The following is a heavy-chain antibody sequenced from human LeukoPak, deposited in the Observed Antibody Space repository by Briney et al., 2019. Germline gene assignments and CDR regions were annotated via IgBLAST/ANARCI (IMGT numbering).Heavy chain of an antibody. V-gene: IGHV1-8*03. D-gene: IGHD6-13*01. Sequence: ASVKVSCKASGYTFTSYDINWVRQATEQGLEWMGWMNPNSGNTGYAQKFQGRVTITRNTSISTAYMELSSLRSEDTAVYYCARGGSSSSWREWDAFDIWGQGTMVTVSS. J-gene: IGHJ3*02. CDR1: GYTFTSYD. CDR2: MNPNSGNT. CDR3: ARGGSSSSWREWDAFDI.